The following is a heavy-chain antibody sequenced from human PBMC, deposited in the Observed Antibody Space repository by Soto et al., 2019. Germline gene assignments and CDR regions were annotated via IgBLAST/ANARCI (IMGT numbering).Heavy chain of an antibody. V-gene: IGHV3-21*01. J-gene: IGHJ6*02. CDR3: ARGVVRPPNYYGMDV. D-gene: IGHD3-3*01. CDR1: GFTFSSYS. Sequence: GGSLRLSCAASGFTFSSYSMNWVRQAPGKGLEWVSSISSSSSYIYYADSVKGRFTISRDNAKNSLYLQMNSLRAEDTAVYYCARGVVRPPNYYGMDVWGQGTTVTVSS. CDR2: ISSSSSYI.